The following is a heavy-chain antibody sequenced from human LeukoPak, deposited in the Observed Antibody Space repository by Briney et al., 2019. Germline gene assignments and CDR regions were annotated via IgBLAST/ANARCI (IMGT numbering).Heavy chain of an antibody. CDR3: ARDQKYQLLYLFDY. J-gene: IGHJ4*02. V-gene: IGHV3-30*03. D-gene: IGHD2-2*02. CDR1: GFTFSTYG. Sequence: GGSLRLSCAASGFTFSTYGMHWVRQAPGKGLEWVAAISYDGSNKYYADSVKGRFTISRDNSKNTLYLQMSSLRAENTAVYYCARDQKYQLLYLFDYWGLGTVVTVSS. CDR2: ISYDGSNK.